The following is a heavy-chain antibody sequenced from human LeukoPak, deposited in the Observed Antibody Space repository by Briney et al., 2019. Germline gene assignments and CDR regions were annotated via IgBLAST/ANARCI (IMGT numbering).Heavy chain of an antibody. CDR3: ARYWNDATDAFDI. D-gene: IGHD1-1*01. CDR2: ISYDGSNK. Sequence: GGSLRLSCAASGFTFSSYAMHWVRQAPGKGLEWVAVISYDGSNKYYADSVKGRFTISRDNSKNTLYLQMNSLRAEDTAVYYCARYWNDATDAFDIWGQGTMVTVSS. V-gene: IGHV3-30-3*01. J-gene: IGHJ3*02. CDR1: GFTFSSYA.